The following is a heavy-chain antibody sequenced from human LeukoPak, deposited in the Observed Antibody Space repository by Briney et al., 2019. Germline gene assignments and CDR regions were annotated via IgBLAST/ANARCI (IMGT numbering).Heavy chain of an antibody. CDR1: GFTFSSYA. J-gene: IGHJ3*02. V-gene: IGHV3-23*01. Sequence: AGGSLRLSCAASGFTFSSYAMSWVRQAPGKGLEWVSAISGSGGSTYYADSVTGRFTISRDNSKNTLYLQMNSLRAEATAVFYCAKDPNLKRAFDIWGQGTMVPVSS. CDR3: AKDPNLKRAFDI. CDR2: ISGSGGST.